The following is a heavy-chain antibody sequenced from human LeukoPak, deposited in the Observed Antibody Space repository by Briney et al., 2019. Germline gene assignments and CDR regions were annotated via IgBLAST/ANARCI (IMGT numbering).Heavy chain of an antibody. J-gene: IGHJ4*02. CDR1: GYTFTGYY. V-gene: IGHV1-2*02. CDR3: ARGVGAAGDY. Sequence: ASVKVSCKASGYTFTGYYMHWVRQAPGQGLEWMGWINPNSGGTNYAQKFQARVTMTRNTSITTSYMELSSLTSEDTAVYYCARGVGAAGDYWGQGTLVTVSS. D-gene: IGHD1-26*01. CDR2: INPNSGGT.